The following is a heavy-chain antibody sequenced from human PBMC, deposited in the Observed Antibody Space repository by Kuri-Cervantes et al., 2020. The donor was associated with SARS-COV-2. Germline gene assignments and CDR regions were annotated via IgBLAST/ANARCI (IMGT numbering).Heavy chain of an antibody. CDR2: INPNSGGT. J-gene: IGHJ4*02. CDR1: GYTFTGYY. CDR3: AREGYSSSSGRFDY. V-gene: IGHV1-2*02. Sequence: ASVKVSCKASGYTFTGYYMHWVRPAPGQGLEWMGWINPNSGGTNYAQKFQGRVTMTRDTSISTAYMELSRLRSDDTAVYYCAREGYSSSSGRFDYWGQGTLVTVSS. D-gene: IGHD6-6*01.